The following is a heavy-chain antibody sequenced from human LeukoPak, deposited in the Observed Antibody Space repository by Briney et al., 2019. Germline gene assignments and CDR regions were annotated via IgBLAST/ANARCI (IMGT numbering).Heavy chain of an antibody. CDR2: IYSGGST. CDR3: AKGALGYYYYMDV. D-gene: IGHD3-16*01. Sequence: GGSLRLSCAASGFTVSSNYMSWVRQAPGKGLEWVSVIYSGGSTYYADSVKGRFTISRDNSKNTLYLQMNSLRAEDTAIYHCAKGALGYYYYMDVWGKGTTVTVSS. CDR1: GFTVSSNY. V-gene: IGHV3-53*01. J-gene: IGHJ6*03.